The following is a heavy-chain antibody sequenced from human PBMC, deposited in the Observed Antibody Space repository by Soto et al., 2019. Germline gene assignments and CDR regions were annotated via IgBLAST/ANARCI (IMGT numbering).Heavy chain of an antibody. D-gene: IGHD2-15*01. CDR2: ISVYSGKT. J-gene: IGHJ6*02. CDR3: ARDSYCSGCSCAYGYYHYNWVDV. V-gene: IGHV1-18*04. Sequence: QVQLIQSGAEVKKPGASVKVSCKASGYTFINYGMTWGRQAPGQGLQWMGWISVYSGKTHYAQNLQGRVTMTTDTSASTAYMELRNLRSDDTAVYYCARDSYCSGCSCAYGYYHYNWVDVWGQGTTVTVSS. CDR1: GYTFINYG.